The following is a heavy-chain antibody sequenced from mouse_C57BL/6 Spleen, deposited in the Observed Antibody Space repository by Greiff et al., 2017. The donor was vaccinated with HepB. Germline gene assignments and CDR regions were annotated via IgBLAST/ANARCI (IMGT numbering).Heavy chain of an antibody. CDR1: GYTFTSYW. J-gene: IGHJ1*03. D-gene: IGHD1-1*01. Sequence: QVQLKQPGAELVMPGASVKLSCKASGYTFTSYWMHWVKQRPGQGLEWIGEIDPSDSYTNYNQKFKGKSTLTVDKSSSTAYMHLSSLTSEDSAVYLCERCPSYYYGCSYEYLGVWGRETTVTVPS. CDR3: ERCPSYYYGCSYEYLGV. CDR2: IDPSDSYT. V-gene: IGHV1-69*01.